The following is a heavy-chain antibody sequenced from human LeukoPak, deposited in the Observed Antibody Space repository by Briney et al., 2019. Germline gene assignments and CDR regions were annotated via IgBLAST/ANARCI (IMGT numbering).Heavy chain of an antibody. V-gene: IGHV3-30*18. CDR3: AKDARSDLLRFGEYEY. J-gene: IGHJ4*02. CDR1: GFAFSSYG. Sequence: PTGGSLRLSCAASGFAFSSYGMHWVRQAPGKGLEWVAVISYDGSNKYYADSVKGRFTISRDNSKNTLYLQMNSLRAEDTAVYYCAKDARSDLLRFGEYEYWGQGTLVTVSS. CDR2: ISYDGSNK. D-gene: IGHD3-10*01.